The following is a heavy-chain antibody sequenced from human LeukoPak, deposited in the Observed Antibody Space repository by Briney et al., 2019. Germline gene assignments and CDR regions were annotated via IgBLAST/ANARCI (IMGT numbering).Heavy chain of an antibody. J-gene: IGHJ6*03. Sequence: GGSLRLSCAASGFTFSSYEMNWVRQAPGKGLEWVSYISSSGSTIYYADSVKGRFTISRDNAKNSLYLQMNSLRAEDTAVYYCARTSGIQYRYYYYMDVWGQGTTVTVS. V-gene: IGHV3-48*03. CDR3: ARTSGIQYRYYYYMDV. CDR1: GFTFSSYE. CDR2: ISSSGSTI. D-gene: IGHD3-10*01.